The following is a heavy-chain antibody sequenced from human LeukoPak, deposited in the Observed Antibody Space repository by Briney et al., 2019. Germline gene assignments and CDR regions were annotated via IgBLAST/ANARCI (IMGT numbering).Heavy chain of an antibody. J-gene: IGHJ5*02. CDR1: GYTFINYY. D-gene: IGHD3-9*01. CDR2: INSNTGSA. Sequence: GASVRVSCKASGYTFINYYIHWVRQAPGQGLEWMGIINSNTGSATYARKFQGRVTMTRDTSISTAYMELSRLRSDDTAVYYCARDWIPHYDILTGANWFDPWGQGTLVTVSS. V-gene: IGHV1-2*02. CDR3: ARDWIPHYDILTGANWFDP.